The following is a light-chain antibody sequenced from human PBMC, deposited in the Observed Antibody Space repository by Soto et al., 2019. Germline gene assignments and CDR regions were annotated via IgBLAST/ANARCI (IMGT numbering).Light chain of an antibody. J-gene: IGKJ2*01. V-gene: IGKV4-1*01. CDR2: WAS. Sequence: DIVMTQSPDSLAVSLGERAAINCKSSQSILYTSINKNYLAWYQQKPGQPPKLLIYWASTRESGVPDRFSGSGSGTDFTLTISSLQAEDVAVYYCQQYYTTPPYTFGQGTKLEIK. CDR1: QSILYTSINKNY. CDR3: QQYYTTPPYT.